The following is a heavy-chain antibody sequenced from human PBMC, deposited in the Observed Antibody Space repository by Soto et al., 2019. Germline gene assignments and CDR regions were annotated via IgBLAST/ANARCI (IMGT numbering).Heavy chain of an antibody. Sequence: ASETLSLTCTVSGGSISSYYWSWIRQPPGKGLEWIGYIYYSGSTNYNPSLKSRVTISVDTSKNQFSLKLSSVTAADTAVYYCAALLRGSGSRSGFGLTFDYWAQGTLVTVSS. CDR1: GGSISSYY. D-gene: IGHD3-10*01. J-gene: IGHJ4*02. CDR3: AALLRGSGSRSGFGLTFDY. CDR2: IYYSGST. V-gene: IGHV4-59*01.